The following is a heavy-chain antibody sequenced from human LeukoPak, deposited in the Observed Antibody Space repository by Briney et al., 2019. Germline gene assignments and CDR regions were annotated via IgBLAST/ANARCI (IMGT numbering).Heavy chain of an antibody. CDR1: GGSISSYY. V-gene: IGHV4-4*07. CDR2: IYTSGST. Sequence: SETLSLTCTVSGGSISSYYWSWIRQPAGKGLEWIGRIYTSGSTNYNPSLKSRVTISVDTSKNQFSLKLSSVTAADTAVYYCARDLLGGYCSGGSCYSSGPIDPWGQGTLVTVPS. CDR3: ARDLLGGYCSGGSCYSSGPIDP. D-gene: IGHD2-15*01. J-gene: IGHJ5*02.